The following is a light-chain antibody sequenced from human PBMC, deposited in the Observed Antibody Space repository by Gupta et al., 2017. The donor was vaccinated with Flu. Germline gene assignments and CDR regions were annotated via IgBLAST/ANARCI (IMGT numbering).Light chain of an antibody. Sequence: EIVLTQSPATLSLSPGERATLSCRASQSVSSYLAWYQQKPGQAPRLLIYDASNRATGIPARFSGSGSGTDFTLTISSLEPEDFAVYYCLQRSNWPHTFGGGTRLEIK. J-gene: IGKJ4*01. CDR2: DAS. CDR3: LQRSNWPHT. V-gene: IGKV3-11*01. CDR1: QSVSSY.